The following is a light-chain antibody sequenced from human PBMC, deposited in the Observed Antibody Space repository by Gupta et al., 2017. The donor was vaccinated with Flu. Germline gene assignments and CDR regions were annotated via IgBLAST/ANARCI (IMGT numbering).Light chain of an antibody. CDR3: MQRIEFPWT. CDR1: QRLLDSDDVNTY. J-gene: IGKJ1*01. V-gene: IGKV2-40*01. Sequence: ITQSALSLRVTPGEVDYICCRSSQRLLDSDDVNTYLDWYRQKPGQSPRLLLYTLPSRAYGVPDRFSGSGLGTNFTLKISRVEVDDVRLYYCMQRIEFPWTFGQGTRVEIK. CDR2: TLP.